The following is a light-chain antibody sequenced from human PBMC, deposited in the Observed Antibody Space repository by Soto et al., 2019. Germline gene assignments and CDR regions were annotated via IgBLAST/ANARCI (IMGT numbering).Light chain of an antibody. CDR2: DAS. V-gene: IGKV1-33*01. Sequence: DIQMTQSPSSLSASVGDRVTIACQAREDINNYLSWFQQKPGKAPKLLIYDASKLEAGVPSRFSGSASGADFTLTISSLEDEDIATYFCQQYDYLPYTFGQGTKLEIK. CDR1: EDINNY. CDR3: QQYDYLPYT. J-gene: IGKJ2*01.